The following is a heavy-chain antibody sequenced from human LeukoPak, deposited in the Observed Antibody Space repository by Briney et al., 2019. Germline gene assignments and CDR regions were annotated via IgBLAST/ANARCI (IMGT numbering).Heavy chain of an antibody. V-gene: IGHV4-4*07. CDR3: ARGVVPAAIYYFDY. D-gene: IGHD2-2*02. CDR2: IYTSGST. CDR1: GGSISSYY. J-gene: IGHJ4*02. Sequence: SETLSLTCTVSGGSISSYYWSWIRQPAGKGLEWIGRIYTSGSTNYNPSLKSRVTMSVDTSKNQFSLKLSSVTAADTAVYYCARGVVPAAIYYFDYWGQGTLVTVSS.